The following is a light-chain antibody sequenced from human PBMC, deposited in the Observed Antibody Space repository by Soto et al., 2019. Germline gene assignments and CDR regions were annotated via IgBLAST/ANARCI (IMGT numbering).Light chain of an antibody. J-gene: IGKJ5*01. V-gene: IGKV1-39*01. CDR2: AAS. CDR3: QQSYSTPPIN. Sequence: DIQMTHSPSALAASAGDRVTITCLASQSISSYLNWYQQKPGKAPKLLIYAASSLQSGVPSRFSGSGSGTDFTLTISSLQPEDFATYYCQQSYSTPPINCGQGKRRGIK. CDR1: QSISSY.